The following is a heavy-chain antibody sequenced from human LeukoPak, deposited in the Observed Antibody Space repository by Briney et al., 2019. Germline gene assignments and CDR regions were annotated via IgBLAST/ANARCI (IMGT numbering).Heavy chain of an antibody. J-gene: IGHJ4*02. CDR2: IRYDGSNK. Sequence: QTGGSLRLSCAASGFTLSSYGMHWVRQAPGKGLEWVAFIRYDGSNKYYADSVKGRFTISRDNSKNTLYLQMNSLRAEDTAVYYCAKGYYYYFDYWGQGTLVTVSS. D-gene: IGHD3-10*01. CDR3: AKGYYYYFDY. CDR1: GFTLSSYG. V-gene: IGHV3-30*02.